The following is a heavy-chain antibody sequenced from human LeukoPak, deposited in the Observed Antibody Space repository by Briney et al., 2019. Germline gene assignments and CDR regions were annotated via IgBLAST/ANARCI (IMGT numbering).Heavy chain of an antibody. Sequence: PSETLSLTCTVSGGSISSYCWIWIRQSAEKGLEWIGRICSSGSTVYNPYLKSRVTISSDMSNDQFSLKMSSVTAADTAVYYCARDRGTDGSDQLDPWGQGIRVTVSS. CDR1: GGSISSYC. V-gene: IGHV4-4*07. CDR3: ARDRGTDGSDQLDP. CDR2: ICSSGST. D-gene: IGHD3-10*01. J-gene: IGHJ5*02.